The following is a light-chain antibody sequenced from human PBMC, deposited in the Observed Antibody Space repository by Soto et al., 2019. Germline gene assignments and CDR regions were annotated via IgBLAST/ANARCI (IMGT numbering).Light chain of an antibody. CDR3: QQYNSYWT. V-gene: IGKV1-5*01. J-gene: IGKJ1*01. CDR2: DAS. Sequence: IQMTQSPSTLSASVGDRVTITCRASQSIRTWLAWYQQKPGKAPKLLIFDASSLESGVPSRFSGSGSGTECTLTIRSLQPDDFATYYCQQYNSYWTFGQGTKVEIK. CDR1: QSIRTW.